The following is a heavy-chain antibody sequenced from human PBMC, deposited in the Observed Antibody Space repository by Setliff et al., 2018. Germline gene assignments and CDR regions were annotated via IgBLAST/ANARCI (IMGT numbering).Heavy chain of an antibody. CDR2: SRYAENYQ. CDR1: GFAFANYN. D-gene: IGHD2-15*01. Sequence: LSLSCAASGFAFANYNMIWVRQAPGKGLEWVAVSRYAENYQYYADSVKGRFTISRDNSENTLYLQMNSLRPEDTAVYYCARTCSGSGCYAGLESWGQGTPVTVSS. CDR3: ARTCSGSGCYAGLES. V-gene: IGHV3-30-3*01. J-gene: IGHJ4*02.